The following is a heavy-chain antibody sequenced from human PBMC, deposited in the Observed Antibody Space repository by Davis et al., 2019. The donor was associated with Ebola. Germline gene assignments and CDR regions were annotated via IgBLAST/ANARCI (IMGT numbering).Heavy chain of an antibody. J-gene: IGHJ4*02. CDR3: ARDYGWGFDY. CDR1: GFSFSGYS. D-gene: IGHD3-16*01. Sequence: PGGSLRLSCAASGFSFSGYSMNWVRQAPGKGLEWVSYISASTNTIYYADSVKGRFTISRDNAKNSLYLQMNSLRAEDTAVYYCARDYGWGFDYWGQGTLVTVSS. CDR2: ISASTNTI. V-gene: IGHV3-48*01.